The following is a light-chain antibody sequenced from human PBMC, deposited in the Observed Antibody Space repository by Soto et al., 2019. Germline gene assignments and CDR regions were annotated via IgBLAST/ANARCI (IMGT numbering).Light chain of an antibody. J-gene: IGKJ3*01. CDR3: QKYNSAPHT. Sequence: DIPMTQSPSSLSASIGDRVTITCRASQGISDYLAWYQQRPGKVPKLLIYAASTLQSGVPSRFSASGSGTDFTLTISSLQPEDVATYYCQKYNSAPHTFGPGTKVDIK. CDR2: AAS. CDR1: QGISDY. V-gene: IGKV1-27*01.